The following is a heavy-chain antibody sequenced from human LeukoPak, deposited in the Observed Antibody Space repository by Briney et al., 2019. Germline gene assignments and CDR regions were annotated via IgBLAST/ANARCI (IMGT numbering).Heavy chain of an antibody. V-gene: IGHV1-69*01. CDR2: IIPIFGTA. Sequence: GSSVKVSCKASGGTFSSYAISWVRQAPGQGLEWMGGIIPIFGTANYAQKFQGRATITADESTSTAYMELSSLRSEDTAVYYCAREAGGYWYFDLWGRGTLVTVSS. CDR3: AREAGGYWYFDL. D-gene: IGHD3-16*01. CDR1: GGTFSSYA. J-gene: IGHJ2*01.